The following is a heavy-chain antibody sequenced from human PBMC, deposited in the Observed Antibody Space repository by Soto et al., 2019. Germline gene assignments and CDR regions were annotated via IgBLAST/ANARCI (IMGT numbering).Heavy chain of an antibody. CDR2: INADNGNT. V-gene: IGHV1-3*01. D-gene: IGHD2-2*01. Sequence: ASVKVSCKASGYTFTSYAMHWVRQAPGQRLEWMGWINADNGNTKYSQKFQGRVTITTDTSTSTAYMELRSLRSDDTAVYYCAREGPAYCSSTSCYYYYGMDVWGQGTTVTVSS. CDR1: GYTFTSYA. J-gene: IGHJ6*02. CDR3: AREGPAYCSSTSCYYYYGMDV.